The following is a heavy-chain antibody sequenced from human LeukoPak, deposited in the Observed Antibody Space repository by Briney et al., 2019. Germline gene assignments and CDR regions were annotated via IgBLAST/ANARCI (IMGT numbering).Heavy chain of an antibody. CDR3: AKDYLGASHTFDI. J-gene: IGHJ3*02. D-gene: IGHD1-26*01. Sequence: GGSLRLSCAASGFTFSTYAMHWVRQAPGKGLEWVAAISYDGGNKHYADPVKGRFTISRDNSKNTLYLQMNSLRREDTALYYCAKDYLGASHTFDIWGQGTMVSVSS. CDR2: ISYDGGNK. CDR1: GFTFSTYA. V-gene: IGHV3-30*18.